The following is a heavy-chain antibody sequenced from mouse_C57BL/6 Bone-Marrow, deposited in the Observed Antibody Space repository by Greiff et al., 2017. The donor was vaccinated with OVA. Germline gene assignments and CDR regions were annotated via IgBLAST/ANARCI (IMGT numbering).Heavy chain of an antibody. J-gene: IGHJ2*01. CDR3: TRDWGAYYSNYYYFDY. CDR1: GFTFSSYA. Sequence: EVKLMESGEGLVKPGGSLKLSCAASGFTFSSYAMSWVRQTPEKRLEWVAYISSGGDYIYYADTVKGRFTISRDNARNTLYLQMSSLKSEDTAMYYCTRDWGAYYSNYYYFDYWGQGTTLTVSS. D-gene: IGHD2-5*01. CDR2: ISSGGDYI. V-gene: IGHV5-9-1*02.